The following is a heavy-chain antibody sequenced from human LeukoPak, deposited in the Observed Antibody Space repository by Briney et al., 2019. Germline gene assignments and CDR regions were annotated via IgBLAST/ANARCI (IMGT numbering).Heavy chain of an antibody. CDR2: IYYSGST. CDR3: ASCIVGATRAAEYFQH. Sequence: LETLSLTCTVSGGSISSSSYYWGWIRQPPGKGLEWIGSIYYSGSTYYNPSLKSRVTISVDTSKNQFSLKLSSVTAADTAVYYCASCIVGATRAAEYFQHWGQGTLVTVSS. V-gene: IGHV4-39*07. D-gene: IGHD1-26*01. CDR1: GGSISSSSYY. J-gene: IGHJ1*01.